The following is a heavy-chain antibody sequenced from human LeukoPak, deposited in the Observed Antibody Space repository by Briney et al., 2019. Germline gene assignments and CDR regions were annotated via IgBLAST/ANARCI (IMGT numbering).Heavy chain of an antibody. CDR3: ATAVSYRGDTDY. J-gene: IGHJ4*02. CDR1: GGTFSSYA. V-gene: IGHV1-69*05. D-gene: IGHD1-26*01. Sequence: ASVKVSCKASGGTFSSYAISWVRQAPGQGLEWMGGIIPIFGTANYAQKFQGRVTITTDESTSTAYMELSSLRSEDTAVYYCATAVSYRGDTDYWGQGTLVTVSS. CDR2: IIPIFGTA.